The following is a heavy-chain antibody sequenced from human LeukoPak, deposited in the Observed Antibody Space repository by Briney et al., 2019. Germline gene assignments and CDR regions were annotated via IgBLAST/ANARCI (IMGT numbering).Heavy chain of an antibody. CDR3: AREEQWLVLGFDY. CDR2: ISYDGSNK. CDR1: GFTFSSYA. V-gene: IGHV3-30-3*01. D-gene: IGHD6-19*01. J-gene: IGHJ4*02. Sequence: GGSLRLSCAASGFTFSSYAMHWVRQAPGKGLEWVAVISYDGSNKYYADSVRGRFTISRDNSKNTLYLQMNSLRAEDTAVYYCAREEQWLVLGFDYWGQGTLVTVSS.